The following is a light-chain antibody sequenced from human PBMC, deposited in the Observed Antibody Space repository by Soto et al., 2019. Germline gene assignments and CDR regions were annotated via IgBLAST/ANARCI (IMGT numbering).Light chain of an antibody. Sequence: EIVLTQSPGALSLSPGESATLSCRASQSVSDTHVAWYQQRPGQAPRLLIYDASRRATGLPARFSGSGSGTEFNLTISSLQSEDFAVYFCQQYDDWLRLTFGGGTKVDIK. CDR1: QSVSDTH. J-gene: IGKJ4*01. V-gene: IGKV3-15*01. CDR3: QQYDDWLRLT. CDR2: DAS.